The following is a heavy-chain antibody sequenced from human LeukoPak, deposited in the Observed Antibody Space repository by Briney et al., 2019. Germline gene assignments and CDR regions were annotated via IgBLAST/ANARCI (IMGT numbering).Heavy chain of an antibody. Sequence: ETLSLTCTVSGGSISSYYWSWIRQPPGKGLEWVSVIYSGGSTYYADSVKGRFTISRDNSKNTLYLQMNSLRAEDTAVYYCAGSNYYDSSGYYLGFRAAFDIWGQGTMVTVSS. CDR1: GGSISSYY. J-gene: IGHJ3*02. CDR2: IYSGGST. CDR3: AGSNYYDSSGYYLGFRAAFDI. V-gene: IGHV3-66*01. D-gene: IGHD3-22*01.